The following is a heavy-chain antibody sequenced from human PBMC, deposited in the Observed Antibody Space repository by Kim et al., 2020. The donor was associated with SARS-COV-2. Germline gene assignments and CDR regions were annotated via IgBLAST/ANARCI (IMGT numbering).Heavy chain of an antibody. J-gene: IGHJ3*02. Sequence: DSVKGRFTISRDNSKNTLYLQMNSMRAEDTAVYYCASFGFGAEAADAFDIWGEGTMVTVSS. CDR3: ASFGFGAEAADAFDI. D-gene: IGHD3-10*01. V-gene: IGHV3-53*01.